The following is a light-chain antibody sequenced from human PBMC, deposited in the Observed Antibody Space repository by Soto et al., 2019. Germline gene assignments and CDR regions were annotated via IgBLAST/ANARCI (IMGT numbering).Light chain of an antibody. CDR1: QSVSRSY. CDR2: GAS. CDR3: HHYET. J-gene: IGKJ1*01. V-gene: IGKV3-20*01. Sequence: EIVLTQSPVTLSLSPVYRPTLSCRASQSVSRSYLGWYQQKPGQAPRLLMYGASIRAAGVPDRFSGSGSGTEFTLTISRLEPEDFTVYYCHHYETFGQGTKVDIK.